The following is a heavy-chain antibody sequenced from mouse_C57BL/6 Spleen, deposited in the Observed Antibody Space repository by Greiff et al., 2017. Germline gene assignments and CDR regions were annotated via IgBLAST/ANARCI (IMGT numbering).Heavy chain of an antibody. CDR3: TRRGVNDGRRALDY. J-gene: IGHJ2*01. D-gene: IGHD2-3*01. Sequence: QVQLQQSGAELVRPGASVTLSCKASGYTFTDYEMHWVKQTPVHGLEWIGAINPETGGTAYNQKFKGKAILTADKSSSTAYMELLSLTSEESAVYYCTRRGVNDGRRALDYWGQGTTLTVSS. CDR1: GYTFTDYE. CDR2: INPETGGT. V-gene: IGHV1-15*01.